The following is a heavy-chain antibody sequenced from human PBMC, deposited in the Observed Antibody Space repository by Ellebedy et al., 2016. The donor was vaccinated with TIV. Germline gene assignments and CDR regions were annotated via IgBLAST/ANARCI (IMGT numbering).Heavy chain of an antibody. J-gene: IGHJ4*02. CDR3: SRGLLDVY. CDR1: GGSFSGYY. V-gene: IGHV4-34*01. CDR2: INHSGST. Sequence: SETLSLTCAVYGGSFSGYYWSWIRQPPGKGLEWIGEINHSGSTNYNPSLKSRVTISVDTSKNQFSLKLTSVTAADTAVYYCSRGLLDVYWGQGILVTVSS.